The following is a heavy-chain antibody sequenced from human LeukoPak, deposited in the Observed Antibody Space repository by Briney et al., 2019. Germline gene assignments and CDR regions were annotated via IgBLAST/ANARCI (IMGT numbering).Heavy chain of an antibody. J-gene: IGHJ4*02. CDR1: GFTFSSHS. CDR2: ISSSSSYI. CDR3: ARDGRGYSGYAYFDY. D-gene: IGHD5-12*01. V-gene: IGHV3-21*01. Sequence: GGSLRLSCAASGFTFSSHSMNWARQAPGKGLEWVSSISSSSSYIYYADSVKGRFTISRDNAKNSLYLQMNSLRAEDTAVYYCARDGRGYSGYAYFDYWGQGTLVTVSS.